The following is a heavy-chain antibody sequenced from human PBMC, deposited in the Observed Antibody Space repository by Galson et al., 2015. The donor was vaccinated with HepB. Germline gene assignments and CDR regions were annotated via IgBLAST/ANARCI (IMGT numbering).Heavy chain of an antibody. CDR2: INVGNGNT. CDR1: GYTFPRHA. D-gene: IGHD5-24*01. V-gene: IGHV1-3*01. CDR3: AREGATGYTFDTFDI. J-gene: IGHJ3*02. Sequence: SVKVSCKASGYTFPRHAIHWVRQAPGQRLEWMGWINVGNGNTKHSQKFQGRLTVTRDISASTVYMELSSLRSEDTAVYYCAREGATGYTFDTFDIWGQGTVVTCSS.